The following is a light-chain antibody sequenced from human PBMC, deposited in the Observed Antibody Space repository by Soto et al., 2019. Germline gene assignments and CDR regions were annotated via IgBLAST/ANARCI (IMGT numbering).Light chain of an antibody. J-gene: IGKJ5*01. Sequence: DVQMTRSPTSLSASVGDRVTITCRASQGISSWLAWYQQKPGKAPKLLIYAASSLHTGVPSRFTGSGSGTDFTLTISSLQPEDFATYYCQQAVSFPFTFGQGTRLEIK. CDR2: AAS. V-gene: IGKV1-12*02. CDR1: QGISSW. CDR3: QQAVSFPFT.